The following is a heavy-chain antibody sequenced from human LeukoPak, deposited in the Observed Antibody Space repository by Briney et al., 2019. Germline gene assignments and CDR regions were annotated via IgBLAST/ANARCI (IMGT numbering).Heavy chain of an antibody. V-gene: IGHV1-69*13. CDR2: IIPIFGTE. CDR3: ARDWRPDAFDI. CDR1: GGTFISYA. D-gene: IGHD6-6*01. Sequence: ASVKVSCKASGGTFISYAISWVPQAPGQGLEWMGGIIPIFGTENYAQEFQGRVTITADESTSTAYMELSSLRSEDTAVYYCARDWRPDAFDIWGQGTMVTVSS. J-gene: IGHJ3*02.